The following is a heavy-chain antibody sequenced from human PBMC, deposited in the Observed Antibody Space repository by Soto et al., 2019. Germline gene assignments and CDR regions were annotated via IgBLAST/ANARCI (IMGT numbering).Heavy chain of an antibody. CDR1: GGSFSGYY. Sequence: KTSETLSLTCAVYGGSFSGYYWSWIRQPPGKGLEWIGEINHSGSTNYNPSLKSRVTISVDTSKNQFSLKLSSVTAADTAVYYCARSGSSSPFGPWGQGTLVTVSS. D-gene: IGHD6-13*01. CDR2: INHSGST. V-gene: IGHV4-34*01. J-gene: IGHJ5*02. CDR3: ARSGSSSPFGP.